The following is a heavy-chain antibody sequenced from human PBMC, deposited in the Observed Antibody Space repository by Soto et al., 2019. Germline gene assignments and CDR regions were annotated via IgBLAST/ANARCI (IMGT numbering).Heavy chain of an antibody. CDR2: ISGMGHNI. Sequence: GGSLRLSCAASGFSFSDYYMSWIRQAPGKGLEWLSPISGMGHNIYYADSVKGRFTISRDNSKNTLYLQMNSLRAEDTAVYYCAKVIPYGDSFDYWGQGTLVTVSS. CDR1: GFSFSDYY. J-gene: IGHJ4*02. CDR3: AKVIPYGDSFDY. D-gene: IGHD4-17*01. V-gene: IGHV3-23*01.